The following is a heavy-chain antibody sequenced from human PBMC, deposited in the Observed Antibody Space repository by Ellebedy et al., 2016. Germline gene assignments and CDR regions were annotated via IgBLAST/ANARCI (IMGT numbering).Heavy chain of an antibody. CDR2: ISGSGGST. J-gene: IGHJ3*02. CDR1: GFTFSSYW. V-gene: IGHV3-23*01. Sequence: GGSLRLSXAASGFTFSSYWMSWVRQAPGKGLEWVSAISGSGGSTYYADSVKGRFTISRDNSKNTLYLQMNSLRAEDTAVYYCAKDRSSVLVAGPNDAFDIWGQGTMVTVSS. CDR3: AKDRSSVLVAGPNDAFDI. D-gene: IGHD6-19*01.